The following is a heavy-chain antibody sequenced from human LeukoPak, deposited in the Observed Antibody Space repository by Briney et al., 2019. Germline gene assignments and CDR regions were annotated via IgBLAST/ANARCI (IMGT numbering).Heavy chain of an antibody. Sequence: GGSLRLSCAASGFTFSDYYMSWIRQAPGKGLEGVSYISSSGSTIYYADYVKGRFTISRDNAKNSLYLQMNSLRAEDTAVYYCARGSYYYYYYMDVWGKGTTVTISS. CDR2: ISSSGSTI. CDR1: GFTFSDYY. V-gene: IGHV3-11*01. CDR3: ARGSYYYYYYMDV. J-gene: IGHJ6*03.